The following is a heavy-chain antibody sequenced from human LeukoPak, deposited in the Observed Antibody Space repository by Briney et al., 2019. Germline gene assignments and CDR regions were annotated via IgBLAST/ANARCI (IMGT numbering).Heavy chain of an antibody. CDR1: GGSISSSY. Sequence: SETLSLTCTVSGGSISSSYWSWIRQPPGKGLEWIGYIYYTGNTNYNPSLNSRIAMSVDTSKNQFSLKLSSVTAADTAVYYCARRQQTNYYYYMDVWGKGTTVTVSS. V-gene: IGHV4-59*08. CDR3: ARRQQTNYYYYMDV. J-gene: IGHJ6*03. D-gene: IGHD1-1*01. CDR2: IYYTGNT.